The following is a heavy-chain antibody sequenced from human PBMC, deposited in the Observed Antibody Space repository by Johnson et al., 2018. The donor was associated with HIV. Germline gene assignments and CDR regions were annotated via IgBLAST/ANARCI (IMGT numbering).Heavy chain of an antibody. CDR1: EFTFSNYA. V-gene: IGHV3-30-3*01. D-gene: IGHD5-18*01. CDR3: ARGQLWLLDDALDI. J-gene: IGHJ3*02. CDR2: VPDDGDNK. Sequence: VQLVESGGGVVQPGRSLRLSCAASEFTFSNYAMHWVRQAPGKGLEWVAVVPDDGDNKYYAYSVKGRFTISRDNSKNTLYLQMNSLRAEDTAIYYCARGQLWLLDDALDIWGQGTMVTVSS.